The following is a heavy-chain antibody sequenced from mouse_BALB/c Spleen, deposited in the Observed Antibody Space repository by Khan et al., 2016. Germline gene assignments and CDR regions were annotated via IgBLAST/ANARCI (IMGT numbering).Heavy chain of an antibody. CDR2: ISGGSSTI. CDR1: GFTFSVFG. J-gene: IGHJ4*01. Sequence: EVELVESGGGLVQPGGSRKLSCAASGFTFSVFGIHWVRQAPEKGLEWVAYISGGSSTIYYADTVKGRFTISRDNPKNTPFLQMTSLRSEDTAVYYSARLTPYAMDYWGQGTSVTVSS. CDR3: ARLTPYAMDY. V-gene: IGHV5-17*02. D-gene: IGHD4-1*01.